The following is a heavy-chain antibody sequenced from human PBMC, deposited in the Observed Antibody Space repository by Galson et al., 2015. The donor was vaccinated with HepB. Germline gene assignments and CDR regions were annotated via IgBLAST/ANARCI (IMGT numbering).Heavy chain of an antibody. V-gene: IGHV3-11*06. J-gene: IGHJ4*02. Sequence: SLRLSCAASGFTFSDYYVSWVRQAPGKGLEWVSYISSSSSYTDYADSAKGRFTISRDNAKNSLYLQMNSLRAEDTAVYYCATQRRVKASNDYLGQGTLVTVSS. CDR3: ATQRRVKASNDY. CDR2: ISSSSSYT. CDR1: GFTFSDYY.